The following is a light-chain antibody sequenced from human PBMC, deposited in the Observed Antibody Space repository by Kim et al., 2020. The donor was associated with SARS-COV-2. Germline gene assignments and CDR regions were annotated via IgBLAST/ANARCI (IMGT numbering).Light chain of an antibody. V-gene: IGKV3-20*01. J-gene: IGKJ1*01. CDR1: QSISSNY. CDR3: QQYGGSPQT. Sequence: SPGERATLSCRASQSISSNYLAWYQQKPGQAPRLLIYGASSRVTGIPDRFSGSGSGTDFTLTISRLEPEDFAVYYCQQYGGSPQTFGQGTKVEIK. CDR2: GAS.